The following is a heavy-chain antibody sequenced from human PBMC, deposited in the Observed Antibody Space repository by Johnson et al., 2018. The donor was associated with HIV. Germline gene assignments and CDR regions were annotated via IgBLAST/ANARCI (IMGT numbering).Heavy chain of an antibody. CDR3: AREIIAARPSAFDI. V-gene: IGHV3-30*04. CDR2: ISYDENNK. Sequence: QVQLVESGGGVVQPGGSLRLSCVASGFTFRSYAMHWVRQAPGKGLEWVTLISYDENNKLYADSVKGRFTISRDNSKNTLYLQMNSLRAEDTAVYYCAREIIAARPSAFDIWGQGTMVTVSS. D-gene: IGHD6-6*01. CDR1: GFTFRSYA. J-gene: IGHJ3*02.